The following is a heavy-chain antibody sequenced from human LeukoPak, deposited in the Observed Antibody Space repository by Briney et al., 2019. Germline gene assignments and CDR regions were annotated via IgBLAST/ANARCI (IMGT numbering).Heavy chain of an antibody. CDR2: IIPLFGTP. CDR3: ARGWLAETTVVTPYNY. CDR1: GGTFSGYA. D-gene: IGHD4-23*01. J-gene: IGHJ4*02. V-gene: IGHV1-69*13. Sequence: GASVKVSCKASGGTFSGYAISWVRQAPGQGLEWMGGIIPLFGTPNYAQKFQGRVTITADESTSTAYMELSSLRSEDTAVYYCARGWLAETTVVTPYNYWGQGTLVTVSS.